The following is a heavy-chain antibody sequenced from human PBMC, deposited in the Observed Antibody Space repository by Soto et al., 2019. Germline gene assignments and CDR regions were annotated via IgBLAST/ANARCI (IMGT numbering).Heavy chain of an antibody. CDR2: SDYSGHT. J-gene: IGHJ4*02. D-gene: IGHD6-19*01. CDR1: SDSISSYY. Sequence: QVQLQESGPGLVRPSETLSLTCTVSSDSISSYYWIWIRQSLGKGLEWIGYSDYSGHTNYKPSLKRRVTTSRDTSKNQFSLRLSSVTAADTAVYYCARAVGDPLYYLDYWGQGTLVTVSS. V-gene: IGHV4-59*08. CDR3: ARAVGDPLYYLDY.